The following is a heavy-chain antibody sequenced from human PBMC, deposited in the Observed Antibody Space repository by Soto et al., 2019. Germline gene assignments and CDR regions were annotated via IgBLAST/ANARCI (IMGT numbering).Heavy chain of an antibody. CDR2: IYASGST. J-gene: IGHJ5*02. Sequence: PSETLALTCTVSGDSISGYYWSWIRQPAGKGLEWIGRIYASGSTISNPSLRSRVALSVDTSKNQFSLKLNSVTAADTAMYYCARCSLVVVPAPGFDPWGRGTLVTVTS. CDR1: GDSISGYY. D-gene: IGHD2-2*01. CDR3: ARCSLVVVPAPGFDP. V-gene: IGHV4-4*07.